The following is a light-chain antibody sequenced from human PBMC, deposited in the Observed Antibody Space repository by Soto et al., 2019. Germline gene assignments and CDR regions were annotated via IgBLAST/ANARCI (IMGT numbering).Light chain of an antibody. CDR3: SSYTSSSTLV. CDR1: SSDVGGYNY. Sequence: QSALTQPASVSGSPGKSITISCTGTSSDVGGYNYVSWYQQHTGKAPKLMIYEVSNRPSGVSNRFSGSKSGNTASLTISGLQAEDEADYYCSSYTSSSTLVFGTGTKVTVL. CDR2: EVS. V-gene: IGLV2-14*01. J-gene: IGLJ1*01.